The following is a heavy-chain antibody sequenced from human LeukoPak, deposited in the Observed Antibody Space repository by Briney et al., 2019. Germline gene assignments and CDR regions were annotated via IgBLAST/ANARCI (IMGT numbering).Heavy chain of an antibody. CDR2: FHPEDGET. D-gene: IGHD7-27*01. Sequence: ASVKVSCKVSVYTLSEFSIHWVRQAPGKGLEWMGGFHPEDGETIYAQKFQGRVTVTEDTSTDTAYMELSSLRSEDTAVYYCASLTGDENFGYWGQGTLVTVYS. J-gene: IGHJ4*02. V-gene: IGHV1-24*01. CDR3: ASLTGDENFGY. CDR1: VYTLSEFS.